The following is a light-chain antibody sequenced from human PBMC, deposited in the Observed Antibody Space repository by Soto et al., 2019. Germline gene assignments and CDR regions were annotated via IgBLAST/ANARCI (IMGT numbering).Light chain of an antibody. Sequence: EIVLTQSPGALSLSPGERATLSCRTSHDISRRYLAWYQQKLGQAPRLLMYGASTSALGIPDRLSGSGSGTDFTLAISRLDPEDFAVYYCQHYGGSVLTFCGGTKVEIK. CDR2: GAS. V-gene: IGKV3-20*01. CDR1: HDISRRY. CDR3: QHYGGSVLT. J-gene: IGKJ4*01.